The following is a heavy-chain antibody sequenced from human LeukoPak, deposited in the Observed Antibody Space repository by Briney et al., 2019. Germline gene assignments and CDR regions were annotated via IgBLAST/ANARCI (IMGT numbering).Heavy chain of an antibody. Sequence: GASVKVSYKASGYTFTRYYMHSVRQAPGQRLEWMGWINPNSGDTNYAQKFQGRVTMTRDTSISTAYMELSRLRSDDTAVYYCASATGWKGIDYWGQGTLVTVSS. J-gene: IGHJ4*02. CDR3: ASATGWKGIDY. CDR2: INPNSGDT. V-gene: IGHV1-2*02. D-gene: IGHD1-1*01. CDR1: GYTFTRYY.